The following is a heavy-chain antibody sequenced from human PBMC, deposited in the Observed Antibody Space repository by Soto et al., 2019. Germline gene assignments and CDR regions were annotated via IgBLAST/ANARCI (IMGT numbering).Heavy chain of an antibody. CDR1: GFTFSSYS. D-gene: IGHD4-17*01. V-gene: IGHV3-48*02. J-gene: IGHJ4*02. Sequence: EVQLVESGGGLVQPGGSLRLSCAASGFTFSSYSMNWVRQAPGRGLEWVAYISSSSSTIYYADSVKGRFTISRDNAKNSLYLQMNILRDEDTAVYYCASGKDYADGGYWGQGTLVTVSS. CDR2: ISSSSSTI. CDR3: ASGKDYADGGY.